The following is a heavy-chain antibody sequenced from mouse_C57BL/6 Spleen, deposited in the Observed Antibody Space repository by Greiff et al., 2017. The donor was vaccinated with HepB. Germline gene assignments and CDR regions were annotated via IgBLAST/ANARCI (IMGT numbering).Heavy chain of an antibody. CDR2: IYPRSGNT. CDR1: GYTFTSSG. Sequence: VKLQESGAELARPGASVKLSCKASGYTFTSSGISWVKQRTGQGLEWIGEIYPRSGNTYYNEKFKGKATLTADKSSSTAYMELRSLTSEDSAVYFCARYYGYDYWGQGTTLTVSS. CDR3: ARYYGYDY. D-gene: IGHD2-2*01. J-gene: IGHJ2*01. V-gene: IGHV1-81*01.